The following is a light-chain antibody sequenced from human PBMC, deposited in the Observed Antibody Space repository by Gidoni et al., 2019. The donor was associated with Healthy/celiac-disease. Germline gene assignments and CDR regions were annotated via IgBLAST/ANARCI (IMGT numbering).Light chain of an antibody. CDR2: AAS. CDR1: QSISSY. CDR3: QQSYSTPWT. Sequence: DIQMTQSPSSLSASVGDSVTITCRASQSISSYLNWYQQIPGKAPKLLIYAASSLQSGVPSRFSGSGSGTDFTLTISSLQPEDVATYYCQQSYSTPWTFGQGTKVEIK. V-gene: IGKV1-39*01. J-gene: IGKJ1*01.